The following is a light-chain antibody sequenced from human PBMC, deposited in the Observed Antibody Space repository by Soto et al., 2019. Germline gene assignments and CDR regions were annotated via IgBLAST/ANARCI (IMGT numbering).Light chain of an antibody. CDR3: QQYTSYWT. CDR1: QSISSW. J-gene: IGKJ1*01. Sequence: DIQMHQSPSTLSASVVDTVPITFRASQSISSWLAWYQQKPGKATKLLIYDASSLESGVTSSFSGSGSGPELTLPISSLQPDDFATYYCQQYTSYWTFGQGPKVDIK. CDR2: DAS. V-gene: IGKV1-5*01.